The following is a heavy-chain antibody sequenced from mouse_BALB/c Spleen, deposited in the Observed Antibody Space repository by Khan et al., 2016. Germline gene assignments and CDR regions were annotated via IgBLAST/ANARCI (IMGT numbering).Heavy chain of an antibody. CDR3: ARRDDGGGAMDY. D-gene: IGHD2-3*01. J-gene: IGHJ4*01. CDR2: IWSDGST. Sequence: QVQLKESGPGLVAPSQSLSITCTVSGFSLTSYGVHWVRQPPGKGLEWLVVIWSDGSTTYNSALKSRPSISKDNSKSQVFLKMNSLQTDDTAMYYCARRDDGGGAMDYWGQGTSVTVSS. CDR1: GFSLTSYG. V-gene: IGHV2-6*02.